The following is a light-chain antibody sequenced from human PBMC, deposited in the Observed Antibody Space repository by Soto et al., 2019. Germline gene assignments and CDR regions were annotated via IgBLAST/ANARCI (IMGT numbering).Light chain of an antibody. CDR3: QQRSNWPS. CDR1: QSVSSQ. CDR2: GAS. J-gene: IGKJ5*01. Sequence: EIVLPQSPATLSLSPGERATLSCRASQSVSSQLAWYQQKPGQAPRLLIYGASSRATGIPDRFSGSGSGTDFTLTISSLEPEDFAVYYCQQRSNWPSFGQGTRLEI. V-gene: IGKV3-11*01.